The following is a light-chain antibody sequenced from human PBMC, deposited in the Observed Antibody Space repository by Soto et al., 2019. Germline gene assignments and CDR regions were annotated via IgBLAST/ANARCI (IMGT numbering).Light chain of an antibody. CDR3: SSYSITTSLYV. CDR2: DVS. J-gene: IGLJ1*01. Sequence: QSVLTQPASVSGSPGQSITISCTGTSFKNVSWYQQHPGKAPKLMIYDVSNRPSGVSHRFSGYESAYTASLTISGLQAEDEADYYCSSYSITTSLYVFGTGTKVTVL. V-gene: IGLV2-14*03. CDR1: SFKN.